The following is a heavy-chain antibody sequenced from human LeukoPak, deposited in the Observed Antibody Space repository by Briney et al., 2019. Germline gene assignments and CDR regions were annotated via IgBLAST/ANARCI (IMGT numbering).Heavy chain of an antibody. J-gene: IGHJ4*02. CDR3: AKVSRVNYDSSGLDY. CDR1: GFTFSSYA. D-gene: IGHD3-22*01. Sequence: PGGSLRLSCAASGFTFSSYAMSWVRQAPGKGLEWVSAISGSGGSTYYADSVKGRFTISRDNSKNSLYLQMNSLRTEDTALYYCAKVSRVNYDSSGLDYWGQGTLVTVSS. V-gene: IGHV3-23*01. CDR2: ISGSGGST.